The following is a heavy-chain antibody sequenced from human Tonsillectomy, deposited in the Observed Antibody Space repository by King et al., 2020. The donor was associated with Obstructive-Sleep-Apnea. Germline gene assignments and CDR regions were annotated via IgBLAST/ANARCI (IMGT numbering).Heavy chain of an antibody. Sequence: QLVQSGAEVKKPGASVKVSCKASGYTFTGYYMHWVRQAPGQGLEWMGWINPNSGGTNYAQKFQGRVTMTRDTSISTAYMELSRLRSDDTAVYYCARAGGDDVYYYYYAMDVWGQGTTVTVSS. J-gene: IGHJ6*02. CDR3: ARAGGDDVYYYYYAMDV. CDR1: GYTFTGYY. D-gene: IGHD2-21*02. CDR2: INPNSGGT. V-gene: IGHV1-2*02.